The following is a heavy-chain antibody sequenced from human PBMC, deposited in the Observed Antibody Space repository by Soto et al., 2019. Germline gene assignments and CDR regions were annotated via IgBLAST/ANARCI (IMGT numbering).Heavy chain of an antibody. J-gene: IGHJ3*01. CDR3: VRDRGNPDSFNV. D-gene: IGHD3-10*01. V-gene: IGHV3-74*01. CDR1: GFTFSSYN. CDR2: INGDSTTI. Sequence: GGSLRLSCAASGFTFSSYNMNWVRQAPGKGLVWVSHINGDSTTILYADSVRGRFTISRDNAKNTLYLQMNSLKGEDTAVYYCVRDRGNPDSFNVWGRGTMVTVSS.